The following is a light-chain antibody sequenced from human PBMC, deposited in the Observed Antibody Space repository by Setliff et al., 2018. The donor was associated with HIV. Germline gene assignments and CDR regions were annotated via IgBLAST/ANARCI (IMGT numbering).Light chain of an antibody. J-gene: IGLJ1*01. CDR1: SSDIGNYNY. CDR2: DVS. V-gene: IGLV2-14*01. CDR3: SSYTGRSTFV. Sequence: QSALTQPASVSGSPGQSITISCTGISSDIGNYNYVSWYQEHPGKAPKLMIYDVSKRPSGVSNRFSGSKSGNTASLTISGLQAEDEADYHCSSYTGRSTFVFGTGTKVTV.